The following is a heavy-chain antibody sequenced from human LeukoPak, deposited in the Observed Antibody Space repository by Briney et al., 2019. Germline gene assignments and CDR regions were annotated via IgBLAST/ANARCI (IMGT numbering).Heavy chain of an antibody. CDR3: ARDGGGYFFDY. J-gene: IGHJ4*02. Sequence: GGSLRLSCAASGFTFSSYSMNWVRQAPGKGLEWVSSISSSSSYIYYADSVKGRFTISRDNAKNSLYLQMNRARAEDTAVYYCARDGGGYFFDYWGQGTLVTVSS. CDR2: ISSSSSYI. CDR1: GFTFSSYS. V-gene: IGHV3-21*01. D-gene: IGHD3-16*01.